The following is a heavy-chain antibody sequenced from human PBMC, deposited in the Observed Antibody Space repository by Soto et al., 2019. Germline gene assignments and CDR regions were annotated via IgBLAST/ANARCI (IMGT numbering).Heavy chain of an antibody. CDR2: FIPSFPAP. V-gene: IGHV1-69*12. J-gene: IGHJ5*02. Sequence: VQFVQSGAELKKPGSSVRVSCRASGGTIKTYTLSWVRQAPGQELEWMGAFIPSFPAPNFAQQFKGRLTLTVDESTNTGFMELCGPRPEDTALYFCATGEVAPSFPTWLDTWGQGTHVIVSS. D-gene: IGHD1-26*01. CDR1: GGTIKTYT. CDR3: ATGEVAPSFPTWLDT.